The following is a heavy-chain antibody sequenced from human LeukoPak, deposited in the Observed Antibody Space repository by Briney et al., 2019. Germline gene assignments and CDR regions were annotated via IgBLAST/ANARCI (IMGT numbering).Heavy chain of an antibody. CDR2: INPNSGGT. D-gene: IGHD5-24*01. CDR3: ARDLSRDGYDSPDY. CDR1: GYTFTGYY. J-gene: IGHJ4*02. V-gene: IGHV1-2*02. Sequence: ASVKVSCKASGYTFTGYYMHWVRQAPGQGLEWMGWINPNSGGTNYAQKFQGRVTMTRDTSISTAYMELSRLRSDDTAVYYCARDLSRDGYDSPDYWGQGTLVTVSS.